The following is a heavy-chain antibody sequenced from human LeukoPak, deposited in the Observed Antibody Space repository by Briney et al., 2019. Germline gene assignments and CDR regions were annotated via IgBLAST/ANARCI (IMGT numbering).Heavy chain of an antibody. CDR2: INQGGSEK. Sequence: GGSLRLSCAAPGFTFSSYWMSWVRQAPGKGLEWVANINQGGSEKYYVDSVKGRFTISRDNAKNSLYLQMNGLRAEDTAVYYCAREGDIGVVPAASYFDYWVEGTMVSVCS. CDR3: AREGDIGVVPAASYFDY. V-gene: IGHV3-7*01. CDR1: GFTFSSYW. D-gene: IGHD2-2*01. J-gene: IGHJ4*02.